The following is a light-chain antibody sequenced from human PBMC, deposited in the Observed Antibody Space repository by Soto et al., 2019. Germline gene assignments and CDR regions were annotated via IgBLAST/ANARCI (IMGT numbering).Light chain of an antibody. Sequence: EIVLTQSPGTLSLSPGERATLSCRASQSVTSTYLAWYQQKPGQAPRLLIFGAFTRATGIPDRFSGSGSGRDFTLTISRLEPEDFAVYYCQHFRGSPGGYTFGQGTKLEIQ. CDR2: GAF. J-gene: IGKJ2*01. CDR3: QHFRGSPGGYT. CDR1: QSVTSTY. V-gene: IGKV3-20*01.